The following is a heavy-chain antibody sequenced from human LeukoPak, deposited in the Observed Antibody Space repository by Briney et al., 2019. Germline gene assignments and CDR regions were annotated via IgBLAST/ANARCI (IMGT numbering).Heavy chain of an antibody. CDR1: GFTFSSYW. Sequence: GGSLRLSCAASGFTFSSYWMHWVRQAPGKGLVWVSRINSDGSSTSYAASVKGRFTISRDNAKNTLYLQMNSLRAEDTAVYYCARGDLKYYYDSSGYQSGYWGQGTLVTVSS. D-gene: IGHD3-22*01. J-gene: IGHJ4*02. CDR3: ARGDLKYYYDSSGYQSGY. CDR2: INSDGSST. V-gene: IGHV3-74*01.